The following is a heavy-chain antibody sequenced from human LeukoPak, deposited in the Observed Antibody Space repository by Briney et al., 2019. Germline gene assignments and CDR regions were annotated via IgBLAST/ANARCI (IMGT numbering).Heavy chain of an antibody. J-gene: IGHJ4*02. D-gene: IGHD5-18*01. Sequence: GGSLRLSCAASGFTFSSYSMDWVRQAPGKGLEWVSSISSSSSYIYYADSVKGRFTISRDNAKNSLYLQMNSLRAEDTAVYYCARDPIYSYGRRIFDYWGQGTLVTVSS. CDR2: ISSSSSYI. CDR1: GFTFSSYS. V-gene: IGHV3-21*01. CDR3: ARDPIYSYGRRIFDY.